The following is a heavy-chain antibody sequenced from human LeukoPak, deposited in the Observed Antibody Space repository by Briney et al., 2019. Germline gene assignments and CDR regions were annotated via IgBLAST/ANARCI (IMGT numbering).Heavy chain of an antibody. CDR3: AGGTGFIIKD. V-gene: IGHV3-7*03. CDR2: IKQDGSEK. J-gene: IGHJ4*02. D-gene: IGHD3-9*01. Sequence: GGSLRLSCAASGFTLSLYWMNWVRRAPGKGLEWVANIKQDGSEKNYVDSVKGRFTISRDNAKNSLYLQMNNLRVEDTAMYYCAGGTGFIIKDWGQGTLVTVSS. CDR1: GFTLSLYW.